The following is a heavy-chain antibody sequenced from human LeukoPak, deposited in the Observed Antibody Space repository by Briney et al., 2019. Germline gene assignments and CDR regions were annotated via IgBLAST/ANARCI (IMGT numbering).Heavy chain of an antibody. J-gene: IGHJ6*03. CDR2: IYYSGTT. CDR1: GYSISSGDY. V-gene: IGHV4-38-2*01. D-gene: IGHD1-26*01. Sequence: SETLSLTCAVSGYSISSGDYWGWIRQPPGKGLEWIGSIYYSGTTYYNPSLKSRVTISVDTSKNQFSMKLDSVTAADTAVYYCARRHGSYYMDVWGKGTTITVSS. CDR3: ARRHGSYYMDV.